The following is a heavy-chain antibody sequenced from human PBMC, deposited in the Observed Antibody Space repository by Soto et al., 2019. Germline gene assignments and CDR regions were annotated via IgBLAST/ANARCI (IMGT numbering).Heavy chain of an antibody. CDR3: TRDAKYYDILTGYFVNDY. Sequence: ASVKVSCTASGYTFSNFGISWVRQAPGQGLEWLGWISTDNGNTKYAQKFQGRVTMTADTAATTAYMELRSLRSDDTAVYYCTRDAKYYDILTGYFVNDYWGQGTLVTVSS. CDR2: ISTDNGNT. J-gene: IGHJ4*02. D-gene: IGHD3-9*01. CDR1: GYTFSNFG. V-gene: IGHV1-18*01.